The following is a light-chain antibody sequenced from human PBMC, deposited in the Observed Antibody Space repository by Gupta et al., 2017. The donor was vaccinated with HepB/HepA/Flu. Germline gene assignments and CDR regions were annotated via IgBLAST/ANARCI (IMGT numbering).Light chain of an antibody. CDR1: SSDVGSYNL. CDR2: EVS. V-gene: IGLV2-23*02. CDR3: CSYAGSHVV. J-gene: IGLJ2*01. Sequence: QSALTQPASVSGSPGQSITISCPGTSSDVGSYNLVSWYQQHPGKAPKLMIYEVSKRPSGVSNRFSGSKSGNTASLTIPGLQAEDEADYYCCSYAGSHVVFGGGTKLTVL.